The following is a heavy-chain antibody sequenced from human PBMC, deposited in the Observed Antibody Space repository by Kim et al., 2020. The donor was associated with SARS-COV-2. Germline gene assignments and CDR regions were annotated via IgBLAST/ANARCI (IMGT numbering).Heavy chain of an antibody. D-gene: IGHD3-22*01. Sequence: GRFTISRDNAKNSLYLQMNSLSDEDTAVYYCARETYHYDSSGYYGLAGYDYWGQGTLVTVSS. CDR3: ARETYHYDSSGYYGLAGYDY. V-gene: IGHV3-48*02. J-gene: IGHJ4*02.